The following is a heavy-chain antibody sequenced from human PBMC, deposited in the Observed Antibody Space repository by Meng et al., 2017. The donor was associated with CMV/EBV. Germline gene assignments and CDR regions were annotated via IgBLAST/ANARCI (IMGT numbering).Heavy chain of an antibody. Sequence: SVKVSCKASAGIFISYAISWVRQAPGQGLEWMGGIIPICGTANYAQKFQGRVAITTDESTTTAYKELSSLRSEDTAVFYCARGARITMIVGGSYYYYYGMDVWGQGTTVTVSS. CDR3: ARGARITMIVGGSYYYYYGMDV. CDR2: IIPICGTA. J-gene: IGHJ6*02. V-gene: IGHV1-69*05. CDR1: AGIFISYA. D-gene: IGHD3-22*01.